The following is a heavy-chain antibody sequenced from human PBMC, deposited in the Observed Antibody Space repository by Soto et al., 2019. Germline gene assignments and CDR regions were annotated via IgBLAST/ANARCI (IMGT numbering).Heavy chain of an antibody. CDR2: IMSDGSGT. V-gene: IGHV3-74*01. J-gene: IGHJ6*02. D-gene: IGHD3-16*01. Sequence: EVQLVESGGGLVQPGGSLRLSCAASGFTFSSYWMHWVRQGPGEGLVWVSRIMSDGSGTTYADSVKGRFTISRDNAKNTLYVQMNSLRAEDTAVYHCARSRGCGGVEYNMDVWGQGTTVTVSS. CDR3: ARSRGCGGVEYNMDV. CDR1: GFTFSSYW.